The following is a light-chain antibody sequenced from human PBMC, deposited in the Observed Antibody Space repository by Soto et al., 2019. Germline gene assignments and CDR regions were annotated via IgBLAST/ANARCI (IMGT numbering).Light chain of an antibody. Sequence: QSALTQPASVSGSPGQSITISCTGTSSDVGGYNYVSWYQQHPGIAPKLMISEVSNRPSGVSNRFSGSKSGNTASLTISGLQTEDEADYYCSSYTSSSTLGLGGGTKLTV. CDR3: SSYTSSSTLG. CDR1: SSDVGGYNY. V-gene: IGLV2-14*01. CDR2: EVS. J-gene: IGLJ2*01.